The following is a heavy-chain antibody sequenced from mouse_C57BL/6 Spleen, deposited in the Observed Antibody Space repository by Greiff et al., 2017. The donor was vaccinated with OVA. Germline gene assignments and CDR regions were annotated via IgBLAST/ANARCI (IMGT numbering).Heavy chain of an antibody. CDR3: ARGYGSSSYAMDY. D-gene: IGHD1-1*01. J-gene: IGHJ4*01. CDR2: IDPSDSET. CDR1: GYTFTSYW. V-gene: IGHV1-52*01. Sequence: VQLQQPGAELVRPGSSVKLSCKASGYTFTSYWMHWVKQRPIQGLEWIGNIDPSDSETHYNQKFKDKATLTVDKSSSTAYMKLSSLTSEDSAVYYCARGYGSSSYAMDYWGQGTSVTVSS.